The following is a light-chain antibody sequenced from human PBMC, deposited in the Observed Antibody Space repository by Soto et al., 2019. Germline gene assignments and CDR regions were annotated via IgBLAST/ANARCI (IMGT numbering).Light chain of an antibody. Sequence: QSVLTQSPSASGIPGQRVTISCSGSSSNIGSNAVSWYQHFPGTAPKVLIYSDDQRPSGVPDRFSGSKSGTSASLAISGHQAEDEADYFCAAWGDSLHTWLFGGGTKLTVL. V-gene: IGLV1-44*01. CDR3: AAWGDSLHTWL. J-gene: IGLJ3*02. CDR2: SDD. CDR1: SSNIGSNA.